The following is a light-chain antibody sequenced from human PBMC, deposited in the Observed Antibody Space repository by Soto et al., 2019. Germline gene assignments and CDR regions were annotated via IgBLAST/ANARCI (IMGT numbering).Light chain of an antibody. J-gene: IGKJ3*01. V-gene: IGKV3-11*01. CDR3: QQRATWPPFT. Sequence: EIVLTQSPATLSLSPGDRVTLSCRASQNVRTYLGWYQQKPGQAPRLLIYDASNRATGIPARSSGSGSGTDFTLTSSSLEPEDFAVYYCQQRATWPPFTFGPGTKVDLK. CDR1: QNVRTY. CDR2: DAS.